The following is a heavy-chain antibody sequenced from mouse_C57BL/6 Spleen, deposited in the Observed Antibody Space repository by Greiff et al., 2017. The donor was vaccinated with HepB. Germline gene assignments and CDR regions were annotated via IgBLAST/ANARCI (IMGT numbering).Heavy chain of an antibody. J-gene: IGHJ2*01. CDR2: INPSTGGT. V-gene: IGHV1-42*01. CDR3: ARWAGSSFDY. Sequence: EVKVVESGPELVKPGASVKISCKASGYSFTGYYMNWVKQSPEKSLEWIGEINPSTGGTTYNQKFKAKATLTVDKSSSTAYMQLKSLTSEDSAVYYCARWAGSSFDYWGQGTTLTVSS. D-gene: IGHD1-1*01. CDR1: GYSFTGYY.